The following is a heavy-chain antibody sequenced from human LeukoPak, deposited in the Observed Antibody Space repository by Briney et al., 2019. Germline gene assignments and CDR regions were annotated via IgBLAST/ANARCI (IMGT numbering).Heavy chain of an antibody. D-gene: IGHD3-10*01. Sequence: GGSVRLSCAASGFTFSSYSMNWVRQAPGKGLEWVSSISSSGCYIYYADSLKGRFTISRDNAKNSLYLQMNSLRAEDTAVYYCATLGVRGAHYYSDNWGQGTLVTVSS. CDR1: GFTFSSYS. CDR3: ATLGVRGAHYYSDN. V-gene: IGHV3-21*01. J-gene: IGHJ4*02. CDR2: ISSSGCYI.